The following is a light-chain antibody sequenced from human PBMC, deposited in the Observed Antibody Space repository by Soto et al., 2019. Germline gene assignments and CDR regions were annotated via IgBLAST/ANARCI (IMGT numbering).Light chain of an antibody. J-gene: IGLJ1*01. CDR2: GVT. V-gene: IGLV2-23*02. Sequence: LTQPASVSGSPGQSITISCTGTSSDVGSYNLVSWYQHHPGKAPKLMIYGVTQRPSGVSNRFSGSKSGNTASLTISGLQAEDEAEYYCCSYAAPSTFVFGTGTKVTVL. CDR1: SSDVGSYNL. CDR3: CSYAAPSTFV.